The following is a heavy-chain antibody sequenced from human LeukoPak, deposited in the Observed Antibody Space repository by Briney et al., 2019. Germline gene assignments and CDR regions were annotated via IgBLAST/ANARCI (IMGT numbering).Heavy chain of an antibody. D-gene: IGHD5-18*01. V-gene: IGHV1-69*13. CDR1: GGTFSSYA. J-gene: IGHJ4*02. CDR3: AKLRYSYGSFDY. Sequence: SVKVSCKASGGTFSSYAISWVRQAPGQGLEWMGGIIPIFGTANYAQKFQGRVTITADESTSTAYMELSSLRSEDTAVYYCAKLRYSYGSFDYWGQGTLVTVSS. CDR2: IIPIFGTA.